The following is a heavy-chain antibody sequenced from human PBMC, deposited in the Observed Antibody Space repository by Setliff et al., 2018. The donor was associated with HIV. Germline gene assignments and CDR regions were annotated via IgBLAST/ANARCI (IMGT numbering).Heavy chain of an antibody. Sequence: SETLSLTCTVSSGSISSYYWNWIRQPPGKGLEWIGYIYTSGSTNYNPSLKSRVTMSVDTSTNHFSLRLSSVTAADTAVYYCARSSSSSPFFFDYWGQGSLVTVSS. J-gene: IGHJ4*02. V-gene: IGHV4-4*08. CDR3: ARSSSSSPFFFDY. CDR2: IYTSGST. CDR1: SGSISSYY. D-gene: IGHD6-6*01.